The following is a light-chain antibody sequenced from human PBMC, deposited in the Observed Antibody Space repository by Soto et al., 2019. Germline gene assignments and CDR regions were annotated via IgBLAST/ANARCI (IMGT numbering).Light chain of an antibody. CDR3: QQYGSSPPYT. V-gene: IGKV3-20*01. CDR1: QSVRSSY. CDR2: AAS. J-gene: IGKJ2*01. Sequence: EIVLTQSPGTLSLSPGERATLSCRASQSVRSSYLAWYQQKPGHAPRLLIYAASSRATGIPDRFSGGGSGTDFTLTISILEPEDFAVYYCQQYGSSPPYTFGQGTKLEIK.